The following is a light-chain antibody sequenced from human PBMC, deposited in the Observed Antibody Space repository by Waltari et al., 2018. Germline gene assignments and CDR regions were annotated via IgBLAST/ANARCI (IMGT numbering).Light chain of an antibody. CDR3: QSWANDISV. CDR2: LKSDGSH. J-gene: IGLJ7*01. CDR1: SGHTNYA. V-gene: IGLV4-69*01. Sequence: AVTQSPSASASLGASVTVTCTLSSGHTNYAIAWHQQQPDKDPRFLMKLKSDGSHIKGDGIPDRFSGSSSGAERYLTISSLQAEDEADYYCQSWANDISVFGGGTHLTVL.